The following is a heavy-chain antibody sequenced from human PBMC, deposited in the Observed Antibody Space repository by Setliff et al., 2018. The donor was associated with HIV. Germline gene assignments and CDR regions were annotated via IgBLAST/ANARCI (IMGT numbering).Heavy chain of an antibody. V-gene: IGHV4-39*01. Sequence: SETLSLTCTVSGGSIKSSSDYWGWFRQPPGKGLEWIGTIYYSGSTYYNPSLKSRVTISVDTSKNKFSLKLSSVTAADTTVYYCARHSGLGGYYSPFDYWGPGTLVTVSS. J-gene: IGHJ4*02. CDR3: ARHSGLGGYYSPFDY. D-gene: IGHD3-22*01. CDR1: GGSIKSSSDY. CDR2: IYYSGST.